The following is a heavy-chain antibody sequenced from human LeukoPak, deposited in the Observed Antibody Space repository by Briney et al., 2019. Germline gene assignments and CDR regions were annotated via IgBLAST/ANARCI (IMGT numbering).Heavy chain of an antibody. CDR1: GGSISSYY. J-gene: IGHJ4*02. CDR3: ARGQGSTSSYFDY. Sequence: SETLSLTCTVSGGSISSYYWSWLRQPPGKGLEWIGYIYYSGSTNYNPSLKSRVTISVDTSKNQFSLKLSSVTAADTAVYYCARGQGSTSSYFDYWGQGTLVTVSS. V-gene: IGHV4-59*12. CDR2: IYYSGST. D-gene: IGHD2-2*01.